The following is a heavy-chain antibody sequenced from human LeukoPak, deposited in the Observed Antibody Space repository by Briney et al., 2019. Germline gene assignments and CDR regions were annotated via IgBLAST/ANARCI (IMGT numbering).Heavy chain of an antibody. CDR1: GFTFNNYA. J-gene: IGHJ4*02. CDR2: ISGSGGTT. CDR3: AKRSMSAFDS. Sequence: GGSLRLSCVASGFTFNNYAMTWVRQAPGKGLECVSVISGSGGTTYYADSVKGRFTISRDNSKNTVYLQISRLTGDDTAIYWCAKRSMSAFDSWGLGTLVTVSS. V-gene: IGHV3-23*01.